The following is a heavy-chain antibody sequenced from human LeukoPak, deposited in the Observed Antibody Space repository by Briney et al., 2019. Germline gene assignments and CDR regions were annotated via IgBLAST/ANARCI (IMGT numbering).Heavy chain of an antibody. CDR1: GFTFSSYA. Sequence: GGSLRLSCAASGFTFSSYAMSWVRQAPGKGLEWASAISGSGGSTYYADSVKGRFTISRDNSKNTLYLQMNSLRAEDTAVYYCAKSRRDGYKYYFDYWGQGTLVTVSS. D-gene: IGHD5-24*01. V-gene: IGHV3-23*01. J-gene: IGHJ4*02. CDR2: ISGSGGST. CDR3: AKSRRDGYKYYFDY.